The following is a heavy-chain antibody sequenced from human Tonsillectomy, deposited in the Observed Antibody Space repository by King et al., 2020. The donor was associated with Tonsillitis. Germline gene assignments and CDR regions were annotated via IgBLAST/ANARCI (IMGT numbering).Heavy chain of an antibody. CDR3: ARVPSVGSRWYGWFDP. V-gene: IGHV1-18*01. Sequence: VQLVESGAEVKKPGASVKVSCKASGYTFTSYGISWVRQAPGQGLEWMGWISAYNGNTNYAQKLQGRVTMTTDTSTSTAYMDLRSLRSDDTAVYYCARVPSVGSRWYGWFDPWGQGTLVTVSS. D-gene: IGHD6-13*01. CDR2: ISAYNGNT. CDR1: GYTFTSYG. J-gene: IGHJ5*02.